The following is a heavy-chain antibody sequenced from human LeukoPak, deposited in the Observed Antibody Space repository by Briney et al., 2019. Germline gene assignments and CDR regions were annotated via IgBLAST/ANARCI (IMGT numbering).Heavy chain of an antibody. CDR2: IIPILGIA. CDR3: ATRRAIHYFDY. V-gene: IGHV1-69*04. CDR1: GGTFSSYA. J-gene: IGHJ4*02. Sequence: SVKVSCKASGGTFSSYAISWVRQAPGQGLEWMGRIIPILGIANYAQKFQGRVTMTEDTSTDTAYMELSSLRSEDTAVYYCATRRAIHYFDYWGQGTLVTVSS. D-gene: IGHD2-2*01.